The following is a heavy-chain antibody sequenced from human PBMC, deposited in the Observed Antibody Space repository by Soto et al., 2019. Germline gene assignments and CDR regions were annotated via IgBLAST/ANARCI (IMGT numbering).Heavy chain of an antibody. CDR3: AREKDFYPRLPQTSEIDY. V-gene: IGHV3-48*03. Sequence: GSLRLSCTASGFTLSSYEMNWVRQAPGKGLEWVSYISSSGSNIYYADSVKGRFTISRDNAKNSLYLPMNSRRAEDTAVYYCAREKDFYPRLPQTSEIDYSGKGTLVTVSS. D-gene: IGHD1-1*01. CDR2: ISSSGSNI. J-gene: IGHJ4*02. CDR1: GFTLSSYE.